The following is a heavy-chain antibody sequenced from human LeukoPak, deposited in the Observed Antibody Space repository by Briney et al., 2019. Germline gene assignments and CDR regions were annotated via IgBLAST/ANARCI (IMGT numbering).Heavy chain of an antibody. CDR1: GYTFTGYY. D-gene: IGHD5-18*01. CDR3: ARGEDTAMAVLGY. J-gene: IGHJ4*02. Sequence: GASVKVSCEASGYTFTGYYMHWVRQAPGQGLEWMGWINPKSGGTNYAQKFQGRVTMTRDTSISTAYMELSRLRSDDTAVYYCARGEDTAMAVLGYWGQGTLVTVSS. CDR2: INPKSGGT. V-gene: IGHV1-2*02.